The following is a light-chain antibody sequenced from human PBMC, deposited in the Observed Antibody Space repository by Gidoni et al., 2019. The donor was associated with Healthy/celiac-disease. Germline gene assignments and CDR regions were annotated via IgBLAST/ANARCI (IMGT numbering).Light chain of an antibody. CDR2: DAS. CDR1: QSVSSY. V-gene: IGKV3-11*01. Sequence: EIVLTQSPATLSLSPGERATLSCRASQSVSSYLAWYQQKPGQAPRLRIYDASNRATGIPARFSGSGSGTDFTLTISSLEPEDFAVYYCQQRSNWPPTVGQGTRLEIK. CDR3: QQRSNWPPT. J-gene: IGKJ5*01.